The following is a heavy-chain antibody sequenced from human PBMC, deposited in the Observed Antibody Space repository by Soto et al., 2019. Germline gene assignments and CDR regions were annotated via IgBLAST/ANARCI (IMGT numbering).Heavy chain of an antibody. V-gene: IGHV4-34*01. CDR2: INHSGST. D-gene: IGHD6-6*01. CDR1: GGSFSGYY. Sequence: QVQLQQWGAGLLKPSETLSLTCAVYGGSFSGYYWSWVRQPPGKGPEWIGEINHSGSTNYNPSLKSRVTISVDTSKNQCSLKLSSVTAADTAVYYCARTSRFDSWGQGTLVTVSS. CDR3: ARTSRFDS. J-gene: IGHJ4*02.